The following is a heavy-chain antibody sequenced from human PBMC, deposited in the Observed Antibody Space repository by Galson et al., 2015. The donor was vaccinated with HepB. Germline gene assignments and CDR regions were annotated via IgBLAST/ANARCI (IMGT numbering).Heavy chain of an antibody. CDR2: ISYDGSNK. Sequence: SLRLSCAASGFTFSSYGMHWVRQAPGKGLEWVAVISYDGSNKYYADSVKGRFTISRDNSKNTLYLQMNSLRAEDTAVYYCAEDRVAYCGGDCYSVPDYWGQGTLVTVSS. CDR1: GFTFSSYG. D-gene: IGHD2-21*01. J-gene: IGHJ4*02. CDR3: AEDRVAYCGGDCYSVPDY. V-gene: IGHV3-30*18.